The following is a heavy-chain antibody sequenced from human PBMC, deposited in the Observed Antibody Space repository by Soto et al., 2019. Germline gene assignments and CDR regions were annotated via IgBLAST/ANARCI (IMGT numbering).Heavy chain of an antibody. D-gene: IGHD1-26*01. CDR3: AREVGAPSGWLAS. V-gene: IGHV3-23*01. CDR1: GFTFTTYA. CDR2: ISATGGLK. J-gene: IGHJ5*01. Sequence: EVHLSESGGRLGQPGGSLRLSCAASGFTFTTYAMTWVRQSPGRGLQRVSGISATGGLKYYADSVQGRFTISRDNSKNTLYLQMDNLRDEDTAIYYCAREVGAPSGWLASWGQGTQVTVSS.